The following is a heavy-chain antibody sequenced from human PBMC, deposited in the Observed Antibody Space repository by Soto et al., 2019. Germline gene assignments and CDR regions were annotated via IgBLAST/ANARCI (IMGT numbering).Heavy chain of an antibody. CDR1: GFTFRTYW. V-gene: IGHV3-7*05. CDR3: ARDGSTIWYSYDYHGMDV. Sequence: EVQLVESGGGLVQPGGSLRLSCAASGFTFRTYWLSWVREVPGKGLEWVANINLDGSEKNYVDSVKGRFTISRDNARNSLYLQMRSLRAEDTALYYCARDGSTIWYSYDYHGMDVWGQGTTVTVSS. J-gene: IGHJ6*02. CDR2: INLDGSEK. D-gene: IGHD5-18*01.